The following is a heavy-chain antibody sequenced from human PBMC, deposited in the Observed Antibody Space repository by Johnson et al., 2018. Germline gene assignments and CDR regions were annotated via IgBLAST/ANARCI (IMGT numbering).Heavy chain of an antibody. Sequence: QVQLVESGGGVVQPGRSLRLSCAASGFTFSSYAMHWVRQAPGKGLEWVAVRSYDGSNKYYADSVKGRFTISRDNSKNTLYLQMNSLNPEDTAVYYCAKDSLRRYSDIDYWGQGNLVTVSS. CDR1: GFTFSSYA. CDR3: AKDSLRRYSDIDY. V-gene: IGHV3-30*18. J-gene: IGHJ4*02. CDR2: RSYDGSNK. D-gene: IGHD5-18*01.